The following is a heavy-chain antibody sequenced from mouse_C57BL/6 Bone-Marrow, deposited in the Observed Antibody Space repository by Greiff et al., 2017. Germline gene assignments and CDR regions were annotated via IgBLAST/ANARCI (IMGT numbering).Heavy chain of an antibody. Sequence: EVKLLESGGGLVQPGGSLKLSCAASGNAFSRYWMSWVRRAPGKGLEWIGEINPDSSTINYAPSLKDKFIISRDNAKNTLYLQMSKVRSEDTALYYCARVPWFAYWGQGTLVTVSA. CDR2: INPDSSTI. J-gene: IGHJ3*01. V-gene: IGHV4-1*01. CDR3: ARVPWFAY. CDR1: GNAFSRYW.